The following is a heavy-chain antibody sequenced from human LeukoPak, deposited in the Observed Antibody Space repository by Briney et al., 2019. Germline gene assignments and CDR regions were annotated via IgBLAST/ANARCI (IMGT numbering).Heavy chain of an antibody. J-gene: IGHJ5*01. D-gene: IGHD3-22*01. Sequence: SVTVSFKASGGTFSSYAISWVRQAPGQGLEWMGRIIPILGIANYAQKFQGRVTITADKSTSTAYMELSSLRSEDTAVYYCARGRLYYDSSGYVFDSWGQGTLVTVSS. V-gene: IGHV1-69*04. CDR2: IIPILGIA. CDR1: GGTFSSYA. CDR3: ARGRLYYDSSGYVFDS.